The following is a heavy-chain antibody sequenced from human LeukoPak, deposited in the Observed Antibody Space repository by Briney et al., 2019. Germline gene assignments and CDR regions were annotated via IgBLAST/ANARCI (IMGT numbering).Heavy chain of an antibody. CDR1: GFTFSTYS. D-gene: IGHD2-21*02. Sequence: GGSLRLSCAASGFTFSTYSMNWVRQAPGKGLEWVSSISGSASSDSVRGRFTISRDNAKNSLYLQMNSLRAEDTAVYYCARDGYCGGDCFGYFDLWGRGTLVTVSS. CDR2: ISGSASS. J-gene: IGHJ2*01. CDR3: ARDGYCGGDCFGYFDL. V-gene: IGHV3-21*01.